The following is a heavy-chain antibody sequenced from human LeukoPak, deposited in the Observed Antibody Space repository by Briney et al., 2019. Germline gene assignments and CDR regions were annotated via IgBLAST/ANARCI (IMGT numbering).Heavy chain of an antibody. V-gene: IGHV5-51*01. CDR3: ARSRYRSGWYGFDF. CDR2: INPGDSDT. CDR1: GYHFAAFW. D-gene: IGHD6-19*01. Sequence: GASLKISFKGSGYHFAAFWIAWVRQMPGKGLEWMGLINPGDSDTRYSPSLQGQVSISADKSTSTAYLECSSLKASDSAMYYCARSRYRSGWYGFDFWGQGTLVTVSS. J-gene: IGHJ4*02.